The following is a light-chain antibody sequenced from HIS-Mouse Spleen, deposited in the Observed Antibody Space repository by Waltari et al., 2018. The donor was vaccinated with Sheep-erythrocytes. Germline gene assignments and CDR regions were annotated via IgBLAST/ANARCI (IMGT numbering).Light chain of an antibody. CDR1: SSDVGGYNY. V-gene: IGLV2-11*01. Sequence: QSALTQPRSVSGSPGQSVTISCTGTSSDVGGYNYVSWYQQHPGKAPKLMIYDVSKRPSGVPDRFSGPNSGNTASLPISGLQAEDEADYYCCSYAGSYNHVFATGTKVTVL. J-gene: IGLJ1*01. CDR3: CSYAGSYNHV. CDR2: DVS.